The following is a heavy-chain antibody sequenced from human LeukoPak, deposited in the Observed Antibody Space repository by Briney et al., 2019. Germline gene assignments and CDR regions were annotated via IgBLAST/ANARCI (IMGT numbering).Heavy chain of an antibody. Sequence: ASVKVSCKASGYTFTSYGISWVRQAPGQGLEWMGWISAYNGNTNYAQKLQGRVTMTTDTSTSTAYMELRSLRSDDTAVYYCARGGRDGYNLGYFDYWGQGTLVTVSS. CDR1: GYTFTSYG. J-gene: IGHJ4*02. CDR3: ARGGRDGYNLGYFDY. V-gene: IGHV1-18*01. D-gene: IGHD5-24*01. CDR2: ISAYNGNT.